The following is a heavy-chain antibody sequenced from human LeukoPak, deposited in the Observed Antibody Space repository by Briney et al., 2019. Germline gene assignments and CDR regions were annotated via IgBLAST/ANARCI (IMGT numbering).Heavy chain of an antibody. D-gene: IGHD3-22*01. V-gene: IGHV4-59*01. CDR1: GGSISSYY. CDR3: ARTYYDSSGCYLDY. J-gene: IGHJ4*02. CDR2: IYYSGST. Sequence: SETLSLTCTVSGGSISSYYWSWIRQPPGKGLEWIGYIYYSGSTNYNPSLKSRVTISVDTSKNQFSLKLSSVTAADTAVYYCARTYYDSSGCYLDYWGQGTLVTVSS.